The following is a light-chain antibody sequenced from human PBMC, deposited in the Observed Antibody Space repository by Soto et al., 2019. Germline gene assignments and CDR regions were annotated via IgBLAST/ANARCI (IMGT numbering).Light chain of an antibody. CDR2: GVS. Sequence: QSALTQPASVSGSPGQSITISCTGTSGDVGAYNYVSWYQQHPGKAPKLMISGVSNRPSGVSNRFSGSKSGNTASLTISGLQADDEADYYCSSYTGSSTPWVFGGGTKLTVL. CDR1: SGDVGAYNY. J-gene: IGLJ3*02. V-gene: IGLV2-14*01. CDR3: SSYTGSSTPWV.